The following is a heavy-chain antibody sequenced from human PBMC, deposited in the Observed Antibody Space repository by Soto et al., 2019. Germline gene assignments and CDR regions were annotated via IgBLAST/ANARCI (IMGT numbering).Heavy chain of an antibody. CDR2: IIPIFGTA. J-gene: IGHJ6*02. D-gene: IGHD2-2*02. V-gene: IGHV1-69*12. CDR1: GGTFSSYA. CDR3: ARGPAAAIPGAYYYYGMDV. Sequence: QVQPVQSGAEVKKPGSSVKVSCKASGGTFSSYAISWVRQAPGQGLEWMGGIIPIFGTANYAQKFQGRVTITADESTSTAYMELSSLRSEDTAVYYCARGPAAAIPGAYYYYGMDVWGQGTTVTVSS.